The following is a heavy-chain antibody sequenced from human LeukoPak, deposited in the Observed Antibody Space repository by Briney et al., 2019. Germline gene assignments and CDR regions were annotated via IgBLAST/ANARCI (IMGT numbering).Heavy chain of an antibody. CDR3: ARDPPRKLLWFGELLSPLDY. CDR1: GYTFTSYG. J-gene: IGHJ4*02. D-gene: IGHD3-10*01. V-gene: IGHV1-18*01. Sequence: ASVKVSCKASGYTFTSYGISWVRQAPGQGLEWMGWISAYNGNTNYAQKLQGRVTMTTDTSTSTAYMELRSLRSDDTAVYYCARDPPRKLLWFGELLSPLDYWGQGTLVTVSS. CDR2: ISAYNGNT.